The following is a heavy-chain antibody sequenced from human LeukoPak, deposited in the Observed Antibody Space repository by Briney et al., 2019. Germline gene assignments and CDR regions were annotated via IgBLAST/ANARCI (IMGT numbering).Heavy chain of an antibody. CDR1: GFTFSGSA. Sequence: GGSLRLSCAASGFTFSGSAMNWVRQAPGKGPEWVSAISSSGGSTYYADSVKGRFTISRDNSQNTLFLQMNNLRDDTGIYYCARYDGAEQPGPIDYWGQGSLVTVSS. CDR3: ARYDGAEQPGPIDY. D-gene: IGHD1/OR15-1a*01. CDR2: ISSSGGST. J-gene: IGHJ4*02. V-gene: IGHV3-23*01.